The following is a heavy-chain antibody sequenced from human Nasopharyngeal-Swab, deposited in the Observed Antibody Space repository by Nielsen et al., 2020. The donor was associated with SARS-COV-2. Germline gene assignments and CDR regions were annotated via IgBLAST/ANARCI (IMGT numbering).Heavy chain of an antibody. Sequence: WIRQPPGKGLEWVSVIYSGGSTYYADSVKGRFTISRDNSKNTPYLQMNSLRAEDTAVYYCARDQYGDYGDYWGQGTLVTVSS. CDR2: IYSGGST. V-gene: IGHV3-53*01. CDR3: ARDQYGDYGDY. J-gene: IGHJ4*02. D-gene: IGHD4-17*01.